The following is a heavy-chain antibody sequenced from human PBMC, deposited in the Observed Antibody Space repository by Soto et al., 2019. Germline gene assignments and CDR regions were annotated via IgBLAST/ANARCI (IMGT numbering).Heavy chain of an antibody. CDR1: GYTLTALS. D-gene: IGHD4-17*01. J-gene: IGHJ4*02. Sequence: APAQVSFKVSGYTLTALSMPWVRQAPGKGLEWMGGFDPEDGETIYAQKFQGRVTMTEDTSTDTAYMELSSLRSEDTAVYYCATGRLGEGDYGYYFDYWGQGTLVTVSS. V-gene: IGHV1-24*01. CDR3: ATGRLGEGDYGYYFDY. CDR2: FDPEDGET.